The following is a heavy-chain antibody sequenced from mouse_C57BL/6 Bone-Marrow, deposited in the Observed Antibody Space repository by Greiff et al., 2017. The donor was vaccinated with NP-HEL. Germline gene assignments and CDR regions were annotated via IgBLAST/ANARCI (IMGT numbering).Heavy chain of an antibody. Sequence: EVKLMESGGGLVKPGGSLKLSCAASGFTFSSYAMSWVRQTPEKRLEWVATISDGGSYTYYPDNVKGRFTISRDNAKNNLYLQMSHLKSEDTAMYYCAREKGITTGAMDYWGQGTSVTVSS. V-gene: IGHV5-4*01. J-gene: IGHJ4*01. CDR2: ISDGGSYT. D-gene: IGHD1-1*01. CDR3: AREKGITTGAMDY. CDR1: GFTFSSYA.